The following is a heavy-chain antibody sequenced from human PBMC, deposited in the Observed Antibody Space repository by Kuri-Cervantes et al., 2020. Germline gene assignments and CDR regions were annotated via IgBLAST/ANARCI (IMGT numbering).Heavy chain of an antibody. CDR1: GGSIDTNGYY. CDR3: ARDGDIVVVPAAMISYYFDY. D-gene: IGHD2-2*01. Sequence: SETLSLTCTVSGGSIDTNGYYWAWVRQPPGKGLEWIGSIYFNGNVYYNPSLKSHFTMSVDTSKNQFSLKFSSVAAADTAVYYCARDGDIVVVPAAMISYYFDYWGQGTLVTVSS. V-gene: IGHV4-39*02. J-gene: IGHJ4*02. CDR2: IYFNGNV.